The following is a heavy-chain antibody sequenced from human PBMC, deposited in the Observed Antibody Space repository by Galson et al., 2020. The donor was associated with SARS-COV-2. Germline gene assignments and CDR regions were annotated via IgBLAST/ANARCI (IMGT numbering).Heavy chain of an antibody. D-gene: IGHD3-22*01. Sequence: GGSLRLSCAASGFTFSSYSMNWVRQAPGKGLEWVSSISSSSSYIYYADSVKGRFTISRDNAKNSLYLQMNSLRAEDTAVYYCASQADYDSSGYYLTEYFQHWGQGTLVTVSS. CDR3: ASQADYDSSGYYLTEYFQH. J-gene: IGHJ1*01. CDR1: GFTFSSYS. V-gene: IGHV3-21*01. CDR2: ISSSSSYI.